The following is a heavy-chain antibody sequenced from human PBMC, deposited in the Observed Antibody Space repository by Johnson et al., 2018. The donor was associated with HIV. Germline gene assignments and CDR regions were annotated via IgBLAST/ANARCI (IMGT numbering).Heavy chain of an antibody. V-gene: IGHV3-74*01. Sequence: VQLVESGGGVVQPGRSLRLSCAASGLSFSRSWMHWVRQAPGKGLVWVSRTNNDGSTTTYADSVKGRFTVSRDKVKNTLHLQMNSLRAEDTAVYYCARDLAYGDIVLVSAFDIWGQGTMVTVSS. D-gene: IGHD2-8*02. J-gene: IGHJ3*02. CDR2: TNNDGSTT. CDR3: ARDLAYGDIVLVSAFDI. CDR1: GLSFSRSW.